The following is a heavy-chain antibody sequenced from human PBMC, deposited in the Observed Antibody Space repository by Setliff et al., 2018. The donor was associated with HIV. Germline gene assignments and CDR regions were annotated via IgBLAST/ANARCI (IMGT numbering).Heavy chain of an antibody. J-gene: IGHJ2*01. V-gene: IGHV4-59*08. CDR1: GGSITNYY. CDR2: IYYSGST. Sequence: LSLTCTVSGGSITNYYWSWIRQPPGKGLEWIGFIYYSGSTNYNPSLKSRVTISVDTSKHQFSLKLSSVTAADTAVYYCARHARSITMTTDWYFDLWGRGTLGTVS. D-gene: IGHD3-22*01. CDR3: ARHARSITMTTDWYFDL.